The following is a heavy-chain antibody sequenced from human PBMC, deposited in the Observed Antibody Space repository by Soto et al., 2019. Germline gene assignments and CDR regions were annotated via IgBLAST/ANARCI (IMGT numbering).Heavy chain of an antibody. V-gene: IGHV3-21*01. CDR2: ISSSGSYI. Sequence: GGSLRLSCAASGFTFSSYTMNWVRQAPGKGLEWVSSISSSGSYIHYADSVKGRFTISRDNAKNSLFLQMDSLRAEDTAVYYCARDGETSRDGLNYFDPWGQGSLVTVSS. D-gene: IGHD3-10*01. CDR3: ARDGETSRDGLNYFDP. J-gene: IGHJ5*02. CDR1: GFTFSSYT.